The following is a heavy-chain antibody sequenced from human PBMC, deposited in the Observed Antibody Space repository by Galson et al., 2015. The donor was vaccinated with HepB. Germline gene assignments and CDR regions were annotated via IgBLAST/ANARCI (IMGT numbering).Heavy chain of an antibody. V-gene: IGHV4-39*02. J-gene: IGHJ5*02. CDR2: IYYGGRT. CDR1: GVSISSSLYY. D-gene: IGHD3-3*01. CDR3: ARAVYYDFWNGFGP. Sequence: LSLTCAVSGVSISSSLYYWGWIRQSPKKGLEWIGSIYYGGRTYFSPSLQSRVAMSVDTSKNQLSLTLSSVTAADAAVYYFARAVYYDFWNGFGPWGQGTLVTVSS.